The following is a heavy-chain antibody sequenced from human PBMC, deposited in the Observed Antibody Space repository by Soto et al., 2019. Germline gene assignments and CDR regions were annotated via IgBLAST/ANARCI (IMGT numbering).Heavy chain of an antibody. V-gene: IGHV3-21*01. CDR2: ISSSSSYI. CDR1: GFTFSSYS. CDR3: ARAESDLTYFDY. Sequence: PGGSLRLSCAAPGFTFSSYSMNWVRQAPGKGLEWVSSISSSSSYIYYADSVKGRFTISRDNAKNSLYLQMNSLRAEDTAVYYCARAESDLTYFDYWGQGTLVTVSS. D-gene: IGHD2-21*02. J-gene: IGHJ4*02.